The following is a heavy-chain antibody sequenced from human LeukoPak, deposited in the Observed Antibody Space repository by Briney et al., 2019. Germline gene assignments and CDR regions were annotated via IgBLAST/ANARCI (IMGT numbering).Heavy chain of an antibody. Sequence: ASVKVSCKASGYTFTSYGISWVRQAPGQGLEWMGWISAYNGNTNYAQKLQGGVTMTTDTSTSTAYMELRSLRSDDTAVYYCAREARVETRGQFDPWGQGTLVTVSS. J-gene: IGHJ5*02. CDR1: GYTFTSYG. D-gene: IGHD4-23*01. CDR3: AREARVETRGQFDP. CDR2: ISAYNGNT. V-gene: IGHV1-18*01.